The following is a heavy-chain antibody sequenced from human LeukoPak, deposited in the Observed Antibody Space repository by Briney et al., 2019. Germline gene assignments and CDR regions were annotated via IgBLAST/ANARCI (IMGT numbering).Heavy chain of an antibody. CDR1: GFTFSSYG. Sequence: GGSLRLSCAASGFTFSSYGMHWGWQAQATGQGREAFIRYDGSNNFYADSVQGRFTISRDNSKNTLYLQMNSLRAEDTAVYYCARESESYDSSGSTFDYWGQGTLVTVSS. V-gene: IGHV3-30*02. CDR2: IRYDGSNN. D-gene: IGHD3-22*01. J-gene: IGHJ4*02. CDR3: ARESESYDSSGSTFDY.